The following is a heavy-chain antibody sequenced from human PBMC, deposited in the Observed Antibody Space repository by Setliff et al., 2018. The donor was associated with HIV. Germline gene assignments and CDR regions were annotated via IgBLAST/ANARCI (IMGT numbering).Heavy chain of an antibody. Sequence: GSLRLSCAVSGFTFSSYGMHWVRQAPGKGLEWVAVISYDGSNKYYADSVKGRFTISRDNSKNTLYLQMNSLRAEDTAVYYCAREIGSGPAALDYWGQGTLVTVSS. D-gene: IGHD2-15*01. V-gene: IGHV3-30*03. CDR3: AREIGSGPAALDY. J-gene: IGHJ4*02. CDR1: GFTFSSYG. CDR2: ISYDGSNK.